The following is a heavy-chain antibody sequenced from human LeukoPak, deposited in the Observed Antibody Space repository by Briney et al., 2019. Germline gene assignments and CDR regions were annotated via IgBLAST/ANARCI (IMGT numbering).Heavy chain of an antibody. CDR3: ATYRRAVYHGSRSDLFKY. CDR2: IGSIATTP. Sequence: GGSLRLSCAASGFTLSDYYMTWIRQAPGKGLEWVSYIGSIATTPYYADSVKGRFTISRDNAKNSLYLQLNSLRAEDTAAYFCATYRRAVYHGSRSDLFKYWGQGTLVTVSS. V-gene: IGHV3-11*01. J-gene: IGHJ4*02. D-gene: IGHD3-10*01. CDR1: GFTLSDYY.